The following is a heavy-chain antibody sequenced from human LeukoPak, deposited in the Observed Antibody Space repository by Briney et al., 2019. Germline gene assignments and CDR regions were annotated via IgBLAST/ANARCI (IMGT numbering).Heavy chain of an antibody. Sequence: SVKVSCKASGGTFSSYAISWVRQAPGQGLEWMGGIIPIFGTANYAQKFQGRVTITADESTSTAYMELSSLRSEDTAVYYCARGSAYYSYFDYWDQGTLVAVSS. CDR3: ARGSAYYSYFDY. CDR1: GGTFSSYA. V-gene: IGHV1-69*13. D-gene: IGHD3-22*01. J-gene: IGHJ4*02. CDR2: IIPIFGTA.